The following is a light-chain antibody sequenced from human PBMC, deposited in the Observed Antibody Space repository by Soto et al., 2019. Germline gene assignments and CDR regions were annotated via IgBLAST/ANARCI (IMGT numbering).Light chain of an antibody. V-gene: IGLV2-14*01. CDR3: ASITRSSTSV. CDR1: SSDVGGYEY. CDR2: DVT. Sequence: QSVRSQPASVSGSPGQSITISCTGTSSDVGGYEYVSWYQRQPDKAPKLIIYDVTNRPSGVSTRFSGSKSGNTASLTISGIQTEDEADYYCASITRSSTSVFGTGTKVTVL. J-gene: IGLJ1*01.